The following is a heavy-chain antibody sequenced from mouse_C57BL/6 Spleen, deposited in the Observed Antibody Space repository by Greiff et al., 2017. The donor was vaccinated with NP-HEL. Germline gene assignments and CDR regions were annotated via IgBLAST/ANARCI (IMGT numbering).Heavy chain of an antibody. V-gene: IGHV1-52*01. CDR1: GYTFTSYW. D-gene: IGHD1-1*01. Sequence: QVQLQQPGAELVRPGSSVKLSCKASGYTFTSYWMHWVKQRPIQGLEWIGNIDPSDSETHYNQKFKDKATLTVDKSSSTAYMQLSSLASEDSAVYYCARSRYYGSSYYYAMDYWGQGTSVTVSS. CDR2: IDPSDSET. J-gene: IGHJ4*01. CDR3: ARSRYYGSSYYYAMDY.